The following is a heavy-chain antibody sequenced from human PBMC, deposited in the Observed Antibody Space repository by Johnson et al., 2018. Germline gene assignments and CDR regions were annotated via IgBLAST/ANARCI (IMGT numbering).Heavy chain of an antibody. CDR3: ARDLGYGGSFAQH. CDR1: GFTFSNYN. D-gene: IGHD1-26*01. CDR2: ISSSSSTI. J-gene: IGHJ1*01. V-gene: IGHV3-48*02. Sequence: VQLVESGGGLVQPGGSXRLSCAASGFTFSNYNMNWVRQAPGKGLEWVSYISSSSSTIYYAASVKGRFTISIDNAKNSMYLQMNSLRDEDTALYYCARDLGYGGSFAQHWGQGTLVTVSS.